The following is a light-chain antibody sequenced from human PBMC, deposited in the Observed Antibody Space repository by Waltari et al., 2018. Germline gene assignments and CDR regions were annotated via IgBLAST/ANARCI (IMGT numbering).Light chain of an antibody. Sequence: AIRITQSPSSLSASPGDRVTITCPASQGISSYFAWYQQKPGKAPKLLIYAASTLQSGVPSRFSGSGSGTDFTLTISCLQAEDFATYYCQQYYSYSLTFGGGTKVEIK. CDR3: QQYYSYSLT. V-gene: IGKV1-8*01. CDR1: QGISSY. CDR2: AAS. J-gene: IGKJ4*02.